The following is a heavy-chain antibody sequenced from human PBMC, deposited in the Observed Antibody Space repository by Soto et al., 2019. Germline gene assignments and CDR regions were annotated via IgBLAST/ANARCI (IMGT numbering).Heavy chain of an antibody. V-gene: IGHV1-3*01. Sequence: ASVKVSCKASGYTFTCYAMHWVRQAPGQRLEWMGWINAGNGNTKYSQKFQGRVTITRDTSASTAYMELSSLGSEDTAVYYCARVGRHDYGDYILGRYFDYWGQGTLVTVSS. CDR2: INAGNGNT. CDR3: ARVGRHDYGDYILGRYFDY. D-gene: IGHD4-17*01. J-gene: IGHJ4*02. CDR1: GYTFTCYA.